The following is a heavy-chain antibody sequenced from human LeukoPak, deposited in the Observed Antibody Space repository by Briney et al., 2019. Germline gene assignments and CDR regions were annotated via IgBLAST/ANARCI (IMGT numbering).Heavy chain of an antibody. J-gene: IGHJ4*02. CDR3: ARPRGCGSSRCNNFDY. CDR1: GFTFSGFS. D-gene: IGHD2-2*01. V-gene: IGHV3-7*01. Sequence: PAGGSLRLSCAVSGFTFSGFSMSWVRQAPGKGLEWVAKMNEYGSEIFYVDSVKGRFTISRDNAKNSLYLQMNRLRAEDTAVYYCARPRGCGSSRCNNFDYWGQGTLVTVSS. CDR2: MNEYGSEI.